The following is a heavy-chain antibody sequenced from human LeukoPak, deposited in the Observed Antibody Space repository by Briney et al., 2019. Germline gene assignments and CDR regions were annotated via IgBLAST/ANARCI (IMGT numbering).Heavy chain of an antibody. CDR2: INHSGST. CDR3: ARGGHVGQTRPFDY. Sequence: SETLSLTCAVYGGSFSGNYWSWIRQPPGKGLEWIGEINHSGSTNYNPSLKSRVTISVDTSKNQFSLKLSSVTAADTAVYYCARGGHVGQTRPFDYWGQGTLVTVSS. J-gene: IGHJ4*02. V-gene: IGHV4-34*01. CDR1: GGSFSGNY. D-gene: IGHD3-10*02.